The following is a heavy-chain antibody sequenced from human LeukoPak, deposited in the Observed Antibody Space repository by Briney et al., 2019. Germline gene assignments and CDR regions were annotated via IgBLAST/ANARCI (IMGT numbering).Heavy chain of an antibody. CDR1: GGSMSSYY. CDR3: ARSVRLLSLATADNWFDP. D-gene: IGHD2-21*02. CDR2: IYYSGIT. J-gene: IGHJ5*02. Sequence: PSETLSLTCTVPGGSMSSYYWSWIRQPPGKGLEWIGYIYYSGITNYNPSLKSRVTISIDTSENQFSLNLRSVTAADTAVYFCARSVRLLSLATADNWFDPWGQGTLVTVSS. V-gene: IGHV4-59*01.